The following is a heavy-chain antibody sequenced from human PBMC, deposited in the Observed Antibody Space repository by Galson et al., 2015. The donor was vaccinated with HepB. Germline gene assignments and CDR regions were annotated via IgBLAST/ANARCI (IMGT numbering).Heavy chain of an antibody. CDR3: AKDLRLSSWEAWGDYNWFDP. CDR2: ISGSGGST. Sequence: LILSCAASGFSFSSYAMSWVRQAPGKGLEWVSAISGSGGSTYYADSVKGRFTISRDNSKNTLYLQMNSLRAEDTAVYYCAKDLRLSSWEAWGDYNWFDPWGQGTLVTVSS. J-gene: IGHJ5*02. D-gene: IGHD1-26*01. V-gene: IGHV3-23*01. CDR1: GFSFSSYA.